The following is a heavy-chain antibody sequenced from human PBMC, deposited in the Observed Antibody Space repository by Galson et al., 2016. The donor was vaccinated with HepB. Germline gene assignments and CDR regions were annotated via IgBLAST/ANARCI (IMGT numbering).Heavy chain of an antibody. J-gene: IGHJ4*02. CDR3: ARELDHSFYFDY. Sequence: SVKVSCKASGYTFNTYNMHWVRQAPGQGLEWMRIIKPSGGNTIYAQKFQDRITMTRDTSTSTVYMELISLRSEDTAVYYCARELDHSFYFDYWGQGTLLTVSS. CDR1: GYTFNTYN. CDR2: IKPSGGNT. D-gene: IGHD1-14*01. V-gene: IGHV1-46*02.